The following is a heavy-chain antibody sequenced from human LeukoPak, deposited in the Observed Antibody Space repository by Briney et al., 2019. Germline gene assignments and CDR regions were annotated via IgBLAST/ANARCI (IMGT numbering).Heavy chain of an antibody. CDR3: ARGSSWYLGDYSNWFDP. J-gene: IGHJ5*02. CDR2: INPNSGGT. V-gene: IGHV1-2*02. CDR1: GYTFTGYY. Sequence: ASVKVSCKASGYTFTGYYMHWVRQAPGQGLEWMGWINPNSGGTNYAQKFQGRVTMTRDTSISTAYMELSRLRSDDTAVYYCARGSSWYLGDYSNWFDPWGQGTLVTVSS. D-gene: IGHD6-13*01.